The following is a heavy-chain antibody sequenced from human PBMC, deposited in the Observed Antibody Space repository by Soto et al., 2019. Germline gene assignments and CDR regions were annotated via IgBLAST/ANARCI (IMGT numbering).Heavy chain of an antibody. CDR2: ISSSSSTI. J-gene: IGHJ4*02. V-gene: IGHV3-48*02. D-gene: IGHD3-22*01. CDR3: ARDWDYYDSSGYYTPHFDY. CDR1: GFTFSGYS. Sequence: PGGSLRLSCAASGFTFSGYSMNWVRQAPGKGLEWVSYISSSSSTIYYADSVKGRFTISRDNAKNSLYLQMNSLRDEDTAVYYCARDWDYYDSSGYYTPHFDYWGQGTLVTVSS.